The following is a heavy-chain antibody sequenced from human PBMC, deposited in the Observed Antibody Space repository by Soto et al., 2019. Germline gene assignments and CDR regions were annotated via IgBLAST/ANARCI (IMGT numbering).Heavy chain of an antibody. J-gene: IGHJ4*02. Sequence: QVQLVQSGAEVKKPGASVKVSCKASGYTFTSYGISWVRQAPGQGLEWMGWISAYNGNTNYAQKLQGRVTITADTSTSTAYMELRRLRSDDTAVYYCARTLYYDFWSGYPYYFDYWGQGTLVTVSS. V-gene: IGHV1-18*01. CDR1: GYTFTSYG. CDR2: ISAYNGNT. CDR3: ARTLYYDFWSGYPYYFDY. D-gene: IGHD3-3*01.